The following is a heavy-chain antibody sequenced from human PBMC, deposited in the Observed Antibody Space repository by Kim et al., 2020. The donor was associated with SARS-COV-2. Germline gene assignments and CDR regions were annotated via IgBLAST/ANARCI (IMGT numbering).Heavy chain of an antibody. D-gene: IGHD3-9*01. Sequence: GGSLRLSCAASGFTFSSYDMHWVRQATGKGLEWVSAIGTAGDTYYPGSVKGRFTISRENAKNSLYLQMNSLRAGDTAVYYCAREYYDILTGYYTGMDVWGQGTTVTVSS. CDR1: GFTFSSYD. CDR2: IGTAGDT. V-gene: IGHV3-13*01. J-gene: IGHJ6*02. CDR3: AREYYDILTGYYTGMDV.